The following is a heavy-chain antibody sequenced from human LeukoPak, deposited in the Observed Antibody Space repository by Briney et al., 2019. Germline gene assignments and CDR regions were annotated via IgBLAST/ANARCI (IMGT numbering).Heavy chain of an antibody. CDR2: IYYSGST. Sequence: SETLSLTCTVAGGSISSYYWSWIRQPPGKGLEWIGYIYYSGSTNYNPPLNRRVTISVDTPKTQFSLKLSSVTAADTAVYYCARRGRDGYNNFDYWGQGTLVTVSS. J-gene: IGHJ4*02. V-gene: IGHV4-59*08. D-gene: IGHD5-24*01. CDR3: ARRGRDGYNNFDY. CDR1: GGSISSYY.